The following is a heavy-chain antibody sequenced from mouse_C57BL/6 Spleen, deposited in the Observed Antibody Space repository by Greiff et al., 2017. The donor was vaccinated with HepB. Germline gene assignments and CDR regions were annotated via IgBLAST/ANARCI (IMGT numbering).Heavy chain of an antibody. D-gene: IGHD4-1*01. CDR1: GFTFSSYA. V-gene: IGHV5-4*01. CDR2: ISDGGSYT. CDR3: ARGTGTHFDY. J-gene: IGHJ2*01. Sequence: EVQGVESGGGLVKPGGSLKLSCAASGFTFSSYAMSWVRQTPEKRLEWVATISDGGSYTYYPDNVKGRFTISRDNAKNNLYLQMSHLKSEDTAMYYCARGTGTHFDYWGQGTTLTVSS.